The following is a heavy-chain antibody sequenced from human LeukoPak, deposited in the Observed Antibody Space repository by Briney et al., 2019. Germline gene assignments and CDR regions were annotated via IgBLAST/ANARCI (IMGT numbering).Heavy chain of an antibody. CDR2: IYYSGST. J-gene: IGHJ4*02. V-gene: IGHV4-30-4*08. Sequence: PSETLPLTCTVSGGSISSGDYYWSWIRQPPGKGLEWIGYIYYSGSTYYNPSLKSRVTISVDTSKNQFSLKLSSVTAADTAVYYCARVSTIFGVVIMGVDYWGQGTLVTVSS. CDR3: ARVSTIFGVVIMGVDY. D-gene: IGHD3-3*01. CDR1: GGSISSGDYY.